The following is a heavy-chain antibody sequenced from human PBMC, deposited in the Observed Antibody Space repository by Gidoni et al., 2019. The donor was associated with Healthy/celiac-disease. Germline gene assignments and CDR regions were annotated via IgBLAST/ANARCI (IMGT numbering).Heavy chain of an antibody. J-gene: IGHJ4*02. D-gene: IGHD4-4*01. V-gene: IGHV1-3*01. CDR3: ARDRSPYSNSPFDY. Sequence: QKFQGRVTITRDTSASTAYMELSSLRSEDTAVYYCARDRSPYSNSPFDYWGQGTLVTVSS.